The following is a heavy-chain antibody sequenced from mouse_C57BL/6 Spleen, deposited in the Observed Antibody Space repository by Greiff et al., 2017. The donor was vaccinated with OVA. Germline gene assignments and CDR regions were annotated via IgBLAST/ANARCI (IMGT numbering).Heavy chain of an antibody. V-gene: IGHV1-81*01. Sequence: QVQLKESGAELARPGASVKLSCKASGYTFTSYGISWVKQRTGQGLEWIGEIYPRSGNTYYNEKFKGKATLTADKSSSTAYMELRSLTSEDSAVYFCARVSSGYPWFAYWGKGTLVTVSA. CDR3: ARVSSGYPWFAY. D-gene: IGHD3-2*02. CDR2: IYPRSGNT. J-gene: IGHJ3*01. CDR1: GYTFTSYG.